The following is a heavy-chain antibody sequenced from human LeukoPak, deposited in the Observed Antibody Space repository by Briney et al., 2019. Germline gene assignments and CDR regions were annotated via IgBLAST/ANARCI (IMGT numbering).Heavy chain of an antibody. J-gene: IGHJ4*02. CDR3: AITSAGATSNIDY. V-gene: IGHV1-2*02. CDR2: INPNSGGT. CDR1: GYTFTGYY. Sequence: GASVRVSCKASGYTFTGYYMHWVRQGPGQGLEWMGWINPNSGGTNYAQKFQGRVTMTRDTSTSTVYMELSSLRSEDTAVYYCAITSAGATSNIDYWGQGTLVTVSS. D-gene: IGHD1-26*01.